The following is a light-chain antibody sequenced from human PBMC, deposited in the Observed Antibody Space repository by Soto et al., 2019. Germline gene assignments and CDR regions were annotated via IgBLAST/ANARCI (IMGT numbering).Light chain of an antibody. CDR3: LLYDGGWV. J-gene: IGLJ3*02. V-gene: IGLV7-43*01. CDR2: STS. Sequence: QAVVTQESSLTVSPGGTVTLTCASSTGAVTSGYFPNWFQQKLGQAPRALSFSTSNKASWTPARVSGSLLGGKAALTLSGVQPEDEAEYYCLLYDGGWVFGGGTKLTVL. CDR1: TGAVTSGYF.